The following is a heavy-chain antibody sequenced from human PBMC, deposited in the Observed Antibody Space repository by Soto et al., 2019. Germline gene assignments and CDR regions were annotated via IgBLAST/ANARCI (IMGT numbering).Heavy chain of an antibody. Sequence: GASVKVSCKASVGTFSSYATSWVRQAPGQGLEWMGGTIPIFGTANYAQKFQGRVTITADESTSTAYMELSSLRSEDTAVYYCARYWGSGRYLDAFDIWGQGTIVTVS. CDR1: VGTFSSYA. CDR2: TIPIFGTA. V-gene: IGHV1-69*13. J-gene: IGHJ3*02. D-gene: IGHD1-26*01. CDR3: ARYWGSGRYLDAFDI.